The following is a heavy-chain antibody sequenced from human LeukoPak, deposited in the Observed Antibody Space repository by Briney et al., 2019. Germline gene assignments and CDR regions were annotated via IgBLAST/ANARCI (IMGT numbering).Heavy chain of an antibody. D-gene: IGHD3-10*01. CDR2: ISSSGSTI. CDR1: GFTFSSYE. Sequence: PGGSLRLSCAASGFTFSSYEMNWVRQAPGKGLEWVSYISSSGSTIYYADSVKGRFTISRDNAKNSLYLQRNSLRAEDTAVYYCATGRYYGSGSYDYWGQGTLVTVSS. CDR3: ATGRYYGSGSYDY. J-gene: IGHJ4*02. V-gene: IGHV3-48*03.